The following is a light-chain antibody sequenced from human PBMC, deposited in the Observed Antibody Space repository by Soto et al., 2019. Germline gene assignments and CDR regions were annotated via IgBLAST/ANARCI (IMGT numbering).Light chain of an antibody. CDR2: DAS. V-gene: IGKV3-11*01. J-gene: IGKJ2*01. Sequence: EIVLTQSPATLSLSPGERATLSCRASQSVSIYLAWYQQKPGQAPRLLIYDASNRATGIPARFSGSGSGTDFTITISSLESEDFAVYYCQQRNNWPPMYTFGQGTKLEIK. CDR3: QQRNNWPPMYT. CDR1: QSVSIY.